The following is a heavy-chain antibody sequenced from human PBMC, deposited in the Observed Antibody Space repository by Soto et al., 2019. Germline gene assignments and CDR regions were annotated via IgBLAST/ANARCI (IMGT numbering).Heavy chain of an antibody. D-gene: IGHD3-10*01. CDR2: IYYSGST. Sequence: SETLSLTCTVSGGSISSSSYYWGWIRQPPGKGLEWIGSIYYSGSTYYNPSLKSRVTISVDTSKNQFSLKLSSVTAADTAVYYCARVISPGATFDYWGQGTLVTVSS. CDR1: GGSISSSSYY. CDR3: ARVISPGATFDY. V-gene: IGHV4-39*07. J-gene: IGHJ4*02.